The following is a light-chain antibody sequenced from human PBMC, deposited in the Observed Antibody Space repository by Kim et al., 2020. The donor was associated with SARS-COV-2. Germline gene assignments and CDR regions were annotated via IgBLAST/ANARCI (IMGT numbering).Light chain of an antibody. J-gene: IGKJ3*01. CDR3: QQSYITPFT. V-gene: IGKV1-39*01. Sequence: ASVGDRVTITCRTSQSISSHLNWYHQKPGRAPKLLIYAASTLQGGVPSRCSGSGSETDFTLTISSLQPEDFATYFCQQSYITPFTFGPGTKVDIK. CDR1: QSISSH. CDR2: AAS.